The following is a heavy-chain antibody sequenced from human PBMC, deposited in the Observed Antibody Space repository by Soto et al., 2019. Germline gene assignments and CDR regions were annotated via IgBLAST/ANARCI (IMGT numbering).Heavy chain of an antibody. Sequence: QVQLLQSGAEVKKPGASVKVSCKASGYTFTSYEINWVRQATGQGLEYLGWMNPDSGKTAYVQKFQGRVTRTWDTAISTAYMEMTSLRSEDTAVYFCARGIKYGAYSRWFDPWGQGTLVNVSS. V-gene: IGHV1-8*01. CDR1: GYTFTSYE. J-gene: IGHJ5*02. CDR2: MNPDSGKT. D-gene: IGHD4-17*01. CDR3: ARGIKYGAYSRWFDP.